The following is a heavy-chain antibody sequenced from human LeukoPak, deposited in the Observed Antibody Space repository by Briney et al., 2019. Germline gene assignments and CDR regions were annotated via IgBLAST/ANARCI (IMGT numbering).Heavy chain of an antibody. J-gene: IGHJ4*02. CDR3: ARDREPYCSSTSCYTSD. V-gene: IGHV3-48*01. D-gene: IGHD2-2*02. Sequence: PGGSLRLSCAASGFTFSSYSMNWVRQAPGKGLEWVSYISSSSSTIYYADSVKGRFTISRDNAKNSLYLQMNSLRAEDTAVYYCARDREPYCSSTSCYTSDWGQGTLVTVSS. CDR2: ISSSSSTI. CDR1: GFTFSSYS.